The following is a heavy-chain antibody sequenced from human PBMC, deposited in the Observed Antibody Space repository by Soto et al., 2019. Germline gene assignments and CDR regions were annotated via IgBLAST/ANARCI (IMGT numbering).Heavy chain of an antibody. D-gene: IGHD2-8*02. Sequence: EVPLVESGGGLVQPGGSMRLSCVGSGFSVSSTYMTWVLQVQGKGLEWVSLLYSGGSKYYADSVKGRFGISRDTSNNTMFLDISSIRVEDTAVSFCEAKRVEAGGWWDGKFNVWCQGTSGAVSA. CDR3: EAKRVEAGGWWDGKFNV. CDR2: LYSGGSK. J-gene: IGHJ3*01. V-gene: IGHV3-53*01. CDR1: GFSVSSTY.